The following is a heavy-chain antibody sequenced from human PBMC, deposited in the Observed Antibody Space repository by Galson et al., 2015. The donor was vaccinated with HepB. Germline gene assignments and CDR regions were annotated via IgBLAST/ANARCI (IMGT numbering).Heavy chain of an antibody. V-gene: IGHV6-1*01. J-gene: IGHJ3*02. Sequence: CAISGDSVSTNSATWNWIRQSPSRGLEWLGRTYYRSRWYDDYAASVKSRITINSDTSKNPFSLQLNSVTPEDTAVYYCARGVDIRGGAFDIWGQGTMVTVSS. D-gene: IGHD2-15*01. CDR2: TYYRSRWYD. CDR1: GDSVSTNSAT. CDR3: ARGVDIRGGAFDI.